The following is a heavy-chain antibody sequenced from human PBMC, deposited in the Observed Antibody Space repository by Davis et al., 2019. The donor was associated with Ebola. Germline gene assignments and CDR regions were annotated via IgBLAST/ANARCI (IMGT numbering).Heavy chain of an antibody. CDR1: GFTFSVYY. D-gene: IGHD4-23*01. CDR3: VQQLGDYGGNALRY. J-gene: IGHJ4*02. V-gene: IGHV3-11*06. Sequence: GESLKISCAASGFTFSVYYMNWIHQAPGKGPEWVSSISSSASYKNYADSVKGRFTISRDDAKKSLYLQMDSLRAEETAVYYCVQQLGDYGGNALRYWGQGTLVTVSS. CDR2: ISSSASYK.